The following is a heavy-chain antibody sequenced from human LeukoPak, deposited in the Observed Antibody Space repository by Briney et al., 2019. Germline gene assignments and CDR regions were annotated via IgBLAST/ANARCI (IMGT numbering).Heavy chain of an antibody. CDR2: ISAYDGNT. J-gene: IGHJ3*02. V-gene: IGHV1-18*01. D-gene: IGHD4-23*01. CDR3: ARDHGGNPMLFHDAFDI. Sequence: ASVKVSCKASGYTFTSYGISWVRQAPGQGLEWMGWISAYDGNTNYVQKLQGRVTMTTDTSTSTAYMELRSLRSDDTAVYYCARDHGGNPMLFHDAFDIWGQGTMVTVSS. CDR1: GYTFTSYG.